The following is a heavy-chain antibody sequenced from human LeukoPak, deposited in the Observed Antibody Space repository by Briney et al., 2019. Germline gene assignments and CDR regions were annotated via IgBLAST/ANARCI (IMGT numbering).Heavy chain of an antibody. J-gene: IGHJ4*02. CDR2: IGWNSASI. CDR3: AKDLRYSGSYLFDC. D-gene: IGHD1-26*01. CDR1: GFIFDDYA. Sequence: SLRLSCAASGFIFDDYAMHWVRQAPGKGLEWVSGIGWNSASIDYADSVKGRFTISRDNAKNSLYLQMNSLRDEDTALCYCAKDLRYSGSYLFDCWGQGTLVTVSS. V-gene: IGHV3-9*01.